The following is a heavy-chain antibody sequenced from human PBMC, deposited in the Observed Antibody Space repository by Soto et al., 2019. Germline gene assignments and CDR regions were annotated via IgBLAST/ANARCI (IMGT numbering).Heavy chain of an antibody. CDR2: IKQDGSEE. J-gene: IGHJ6*02. Sequence: EVQLVESGGGLVQPGGSLRLSCVDSGFTFSSYWMSWVRQAPVKGLEWVGNIKQDGSEENYVDSVKGRFTISRDNAKNSMYLKMNSLRVEDTAVYYCARIAASGRGWDVWGQGTTVGVSS. CDR1: GFTFSSYW. D-gene: IGHD6-13*01. V-gene: IGHV3-7*01. CDR3: ARIAASGRGWDV.